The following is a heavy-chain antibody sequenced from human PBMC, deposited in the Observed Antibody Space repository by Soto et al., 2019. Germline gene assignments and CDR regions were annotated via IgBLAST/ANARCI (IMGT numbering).Heavy chain of an antibody. D-gene: IGHD6-19*01. V-gene: IGHV3-30*18. CDR3: AKDAYYKAIAVAGTFDY. CDR1: GFTFSSYG. CDR2: ISYDGSNK. Sequence: GSLRLSCAASGFTFSSYGMHWVRQAPGKGLEWVAVISYDGSNKYYADSVKGRFTISRDNSKNTLYLQMNSLRAEDTAVYYCAKDAYYKAIAVAGTFDYWGQGT. J-gene: IGHJ4*02.